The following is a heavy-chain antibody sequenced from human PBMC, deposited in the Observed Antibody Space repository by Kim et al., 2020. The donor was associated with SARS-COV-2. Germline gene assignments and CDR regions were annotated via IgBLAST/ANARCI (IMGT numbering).Heavy chain of an antibody. D-gene: IGHD3-10*01. J-gene: IGHJ6*02. CDR3: ARGYGSGSPYGMDV. V-gene: IGHV4-30-2*01. Sequence: TPPLTGRVTISVARSKNQFPLKLSSVTAADTAVYYCARGYGSGSPYGMDVWGQGTTVTVSS.